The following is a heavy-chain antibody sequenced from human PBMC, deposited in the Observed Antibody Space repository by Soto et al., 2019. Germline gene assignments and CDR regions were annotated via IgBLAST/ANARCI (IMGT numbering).Heavy chain of an antibody. CDR3: ARAGGGYGDGRYYYYYGMDV. J-gene: IGHJ6*02. D-gene: IGHD4-17*01. V-gene: IGHV3-30-3*01. CDR2: ISYDGSNK. CDR1: GFTFSSYA. Sequence: GGSLRLSCAASGFTFSSYAMHWVRQAPGKGLEWVAVISYDGSNKYYADSVKGRFTISRDNSKNTLYLQMNSLGAEDTAVYYCARAGGGYGDGRYYYYYGMDVWGQGTTVTVSS.